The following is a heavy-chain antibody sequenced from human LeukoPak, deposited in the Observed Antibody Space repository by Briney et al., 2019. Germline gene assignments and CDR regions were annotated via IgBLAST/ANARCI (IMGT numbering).Heavy chain of an antibody. CDR3: ARDGGTDWYDP. CDR1: GFTISGYW. CDR2: IKQDGSEK. V-gene: IGHV3-7*01. Sequence: GGSLRLSCAASGFTISGYWMSWVRQAPGKGLQWVANIKQDGSEKTYVDSVKGRFTISRDNAENSLYLQMNSLRVEDTAMYYCARDGGTDWYDPWGQGILVTVSP. D-gene: IGHD3-16*01. J-gene: IGHJ5*02.